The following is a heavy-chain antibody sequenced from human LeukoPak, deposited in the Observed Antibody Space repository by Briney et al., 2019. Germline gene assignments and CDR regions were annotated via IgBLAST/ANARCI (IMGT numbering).Heavy chain of an antibody. CDR1: GFTFGDYA. D-gene: IGHD2-2*03. Sequence: GGSLRLSCTASGFTFGDYAMSWVRQAPGKGLEWVGFIRSKAYGGTTEYAASVKGRFTISRDDSKSIAYLQMNSLKTEDTVVYYCTRDPGINPGYCSSTSCYYDCYYGMDVWGKGTTVTVSS. V-gene: IGHV3-49*04. J-gene: IGHJ6*04. CDR3: TRDPGINPGYCSSTSCYYDCYYGMDV. CDR2: IRSKAYGGTT.